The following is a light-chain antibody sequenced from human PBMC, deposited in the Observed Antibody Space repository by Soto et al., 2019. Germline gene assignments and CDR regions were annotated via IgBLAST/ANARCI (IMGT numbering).Light chain of an antibody. V-gene: IGLV2-8*01. CDR1: SSDVGSYNY. CDR2: EVS. CDR3: SSYAGSKNFVV. J-gene: IGLJ2*01. Sequence: QSVLTQPPSASVSPGQSVAISCTGSSSDVGSYNYVSWYQQHPGKAPKLMIYEVSKRPSGVPDRFSGSKSGNTATLTVSGLHTDDEADYYCSSYAGSKNFVVFGGGTKLTVL.